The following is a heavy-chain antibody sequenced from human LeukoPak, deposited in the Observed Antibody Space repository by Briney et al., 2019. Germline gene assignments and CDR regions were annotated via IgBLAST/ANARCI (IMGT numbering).Heavy chain of an antibody. CDR3: ANVDFNRNYFRY. CDR1: GGSISSRTNF. CDR2: IYSSGST. J-gene: IGHJ4*02. Sequence: SETLSLTCAVSGGSISSRTNFWGWIRQPPGKGLEWIGSIYSSGSTYYNPSLKSRVTIAVDTSNNHFSLKLSSVTASDTAVYYCANVDFNRNYFRYWGQGILVTVFS. V-gene: IGHV4-39*02. D-gene: IGHD1-14*01.